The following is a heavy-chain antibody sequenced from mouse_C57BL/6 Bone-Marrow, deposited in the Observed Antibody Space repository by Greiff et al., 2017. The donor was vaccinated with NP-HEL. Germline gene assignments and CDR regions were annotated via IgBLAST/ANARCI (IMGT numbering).Heavy chain of an antibody. V-gene: IGHV1-50*01. J-gene: IGHJ3*01. CDR3: ARDSDYDWFAY. CDR1: GYTFTSYW. CDR2: IDPSDSYT. D-gene: IGHD2-4*01. Sequence: QVQLQQSGAELVKPGASVKLSCKASGYTFTSYWMQWVNQRPGQGLEWIGEIDPSDSYTNYNQKFKGKATLTVDTSSSTAYMQLSSLTSEDSAVYYCARDSDYDWFAYWGQGTLVTVSA.